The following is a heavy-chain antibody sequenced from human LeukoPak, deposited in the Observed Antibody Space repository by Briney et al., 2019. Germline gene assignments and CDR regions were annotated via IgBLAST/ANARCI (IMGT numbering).Heavy chain of an antibody. Sequence: SVKVSCKASGGTFSSYAISWVRQAPGQGLEWMGGIIPIFGTANYAQKFQGRVTITADESTSTAHMELSSLRSEDTAVYYCARVVSSFLQSWGQGTLVTVSS. D-gene: IGHD3-3*02. V-gene: IGHV1-69*13. J-gene: IGHJ4*02. CDR1: GGTFSSYA. CDR3: ARVVSSFLQS. CDR2: IIPIFGTA.